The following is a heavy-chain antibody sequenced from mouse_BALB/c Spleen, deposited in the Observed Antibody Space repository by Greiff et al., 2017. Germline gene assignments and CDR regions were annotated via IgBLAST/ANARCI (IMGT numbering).Heavy chain of an antibody. CDR2: ISSGGST. Sequence: EVKLVESGGGLVQPGGSRKLSCAASGFTFSSYAMSWVRQTPEKRLEWVASISSGGSTYYPDSVKGRFTISRDNARNILYLQMSSLRSEDTAMYYCARGLYGSSFLDYWGQGTTLTVSS. V-gene: IGHV5-6-5*01. J-gene: IGHJ2*01. CDR3: ARGLYGSSFLDY. D-gene: IGHD1-1*01. CDR1: GFTFSSYA.